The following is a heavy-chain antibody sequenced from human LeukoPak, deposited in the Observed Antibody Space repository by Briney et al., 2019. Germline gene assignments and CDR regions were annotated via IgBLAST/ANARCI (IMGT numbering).Heavy chain of an antibody. V-gene: IGHV4-59*08. Sequence: PSETLSLTCTVSGDSFSSNYWSWIRQPPGKGLEWIGYIFHSGSTNYNPSLKSRVRISVDTSKNQFSLKMNSVTAADTAVYFCARHIRGAYYYFDYWGQGTLVTVSS. D-gene: IGHD3-10*01. J-gene: IGHJ4*02. CDR3: ARHIRGAYYYFDY. CDR2: IFHSGST. CDR1: GDSFSSNY.